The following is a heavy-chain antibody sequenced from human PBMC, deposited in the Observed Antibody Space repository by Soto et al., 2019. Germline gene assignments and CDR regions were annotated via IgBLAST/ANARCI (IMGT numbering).Heavy chain of an antibody. CDR2: IYPGDSDT. CDR1: GYIFTTYW. Sequence: GESLKISCKVSGYIFTTYWIGWVRQMPGKGLEWMGVIYPGDSDTIYSPSFQGQVTISADKSITTAYLQWSSLKASDTAMYYCARQYYDSSGYYSVGVWGQGTTVTVSS. J-gene: IGHJ6*02. V-gene: IGHV5-51*01. CDR3: ARQYYDSSGYYSVGV. D-gene: IGHD3-22*01.